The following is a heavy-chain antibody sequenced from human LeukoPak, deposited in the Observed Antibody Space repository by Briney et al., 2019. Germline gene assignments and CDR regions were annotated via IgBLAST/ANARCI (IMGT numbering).Heavy chain of an antibody. CDR2: ISSIGSTI. Sequence: GGSLRLSCAASGFTFSNYAMSWVRQAPGKGLEWVSSISSIGSTIYYADSVKGRFTISRDNAKNSLYLQMNSLRVEDTAVYYCARDLGATIFDFDYWGQGTLVTVSS. V-gene: IGHV3-48*01. CDR3: ARDLGATIFDFDY. D-gene: IGHD1-26*01. J-gene: IGHJ4*02. CDR1: GFTFSNYA.